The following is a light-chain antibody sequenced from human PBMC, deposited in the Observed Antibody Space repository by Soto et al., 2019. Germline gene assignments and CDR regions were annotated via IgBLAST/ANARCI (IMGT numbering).Light chain of an antibody. Sequence: QSALTQPASVSGSPGQSITISCTGTSSDVGGYNYVSWYQQHPGKAPKLMIYEVSNRPSGVSNLFSGSKSGHTASLTISGLQSEDEADYFCTSYTSSSTLDVFGTGTKVTVL. CDR2: EVS. CDR3: TSYTSSSTLDV. V-gene: IGLV2-14*01. J-gene: IGLJ1*01. CDR1: SSDVGGYNY.